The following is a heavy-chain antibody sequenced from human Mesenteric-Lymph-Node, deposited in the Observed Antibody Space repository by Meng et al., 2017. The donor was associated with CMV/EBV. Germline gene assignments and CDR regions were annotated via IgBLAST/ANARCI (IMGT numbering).Heavy chain of an antibody. CDR1: GGSISTTTYY. J-gene: IGHJ4*02. CDR3: ARESYGSYYFDY. V-gene: IGHV4-61*01. Sequence: GSLRLSCTVSGGSISTTTYYWGWIRQPPGEGLEWIGYISYSGSTNYNPSLKSRVTISVDTSKNQFSLKLSSVTAADTAVYYCARESYGSYYFDYWGQGTLVTVSS. CDR2: ISYSGST. D-gene: IGHD5-18*01.